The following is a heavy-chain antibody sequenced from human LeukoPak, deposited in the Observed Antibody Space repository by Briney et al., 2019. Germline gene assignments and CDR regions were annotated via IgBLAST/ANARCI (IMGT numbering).Heavy chain of an antibody. Sequence: EASVKVSCKASGYTFTSYGISWVRQAPGQGLEWMGWISGYNGNANYAQKLQGRVTMTSDTSTSTAYMELRSLRSDDTAVYYCARDREYSSSLSAFDIWGQGTMLIVS. V-gene: IGHV1-18*01. CDR3: ARDREYSSSLSAFDI. CDR1: GYTFTSYG. CDR2: ISGYNGNA. D-gene: IGHD6-6*01. J-gene: IGHJ3*02.